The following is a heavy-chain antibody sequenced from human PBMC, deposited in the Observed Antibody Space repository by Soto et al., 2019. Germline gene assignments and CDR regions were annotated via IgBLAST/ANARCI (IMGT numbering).Heavy chain of an antibody. J-gene: IGHJ4*02. CDR1: GYTFFTYA. CDR2: INAGNGNT. D-gene: IGHD2-15*01. V-gene: IGHV1-3*01. CDR3: ARGPGGPDGPGDY. Sequence: QVQLVQSGAEVKKPGASVKVSCKASGYTFFTYAMHWVRQAPGQRLEWMGWINAGNGNTKYSQKFQGRVTITRDTSASTAHMQLSSLRSEDTAVYYCARGPGGPDGPGDYWGQGTLVTVSS.